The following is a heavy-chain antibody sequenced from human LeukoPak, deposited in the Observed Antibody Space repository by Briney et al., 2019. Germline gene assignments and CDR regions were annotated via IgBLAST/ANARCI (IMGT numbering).Heavy chain of an antibody. CDR1: GFTFSSYS. D-gene: IGHD2-15*01. Sequence: GGSLRLSCAASGFTFSSYSMNWVRQAPGKGLEWVSYISSSGSTIYYADSVKGRFTISRDNAKNSLYLQMNSLRAEDTAVYYCASGYCSGGSCYSEVGLFDYWGQGTLVTVSS. V-gene: IGHV3-48*04. CDR2: ISSSGSTI. J-gene: IGHJ4*02. CDR3: ASGYCSGGSCYSEVGLFDY.